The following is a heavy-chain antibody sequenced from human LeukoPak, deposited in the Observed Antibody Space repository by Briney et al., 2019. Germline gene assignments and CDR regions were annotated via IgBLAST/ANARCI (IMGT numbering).Heavy chain of an antibody. J-gene: IGHJ6*04. Sequence: PGGSLRLSCAASGLTFSSYAMSWVRQAPGKGLEWVSDINGSGASTYYADSVKGRFTISRDNAKNSLYLQMNSLRAEDTAVYYCAELGITMIGGVWGKGTTVTISS. CDR3: AELGITMIGGV. CDR2: INGSGAST. V-gene: IGHV3-23*01. D-gene: IGHD3-10*02. CDR1: GLTFSSYA.